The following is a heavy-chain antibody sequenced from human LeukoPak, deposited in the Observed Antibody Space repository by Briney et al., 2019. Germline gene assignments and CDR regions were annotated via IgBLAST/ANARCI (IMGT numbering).Heavy chain of an antibody. Sequence: WGSLRLSCAASGFTFSSYSMNWVRQAPGKGLEWVSSISSSSSYIYYADSVKGRFTISRDNAKNSLYLQMNSLRAEDTAVYYCARDTRTVVTPLDYWGQGTLVTVSS. CDR2: ISSSSSYI. J-gene: IGHJ4*02. CDR1: GFTFSSYS. D-gene: IGHD4-23*01. CDR3: ARDTRTVVTPLDY. V-gene: IGHV3-21*01.